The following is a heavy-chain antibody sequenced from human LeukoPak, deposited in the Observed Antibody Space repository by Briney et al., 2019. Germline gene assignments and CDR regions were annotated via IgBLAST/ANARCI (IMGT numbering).Heavy chain of an antibody. CDR1: GGTFSSYA. Sequence: AAVKVSCKASGGTFSSYAISWVRQAPGQGLEWMGGIIPIFGTANYAQKFQGRVTITADESTSTAYMELSSLRSEDTAVYYCPRDPGGSGSGYWGQGTLVTVSS. D-gene: IGHD3-10*01. V-gene: IGHV1-69*13. CDR2: IIPIFGTA. J-gene: IGHJ4*02. CDR3: PRDPGGSGSGY.